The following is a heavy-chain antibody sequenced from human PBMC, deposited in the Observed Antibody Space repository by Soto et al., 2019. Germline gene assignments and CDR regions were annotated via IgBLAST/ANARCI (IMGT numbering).Heavy chain of an antibody. CDR1: GYTFTSYY. V-gene: IGHV1-46*01. J-gene: IGHJ3*02. Sequence: ASVKVSCKASGYTFTSYYMHWVRQAPGQGLEWMGIINPSGGSTSYAQKFQGRVTITADKSTSTAYMELSSLRSEDTAVYYCARVSLGYYYDSSGYSNPFDIWGQGTMVTVSS. CDR2: INPSGGST. D-gene: IGHD3-22*01. CDR3: ARVSLGYYYDSSGYSNPFDI.